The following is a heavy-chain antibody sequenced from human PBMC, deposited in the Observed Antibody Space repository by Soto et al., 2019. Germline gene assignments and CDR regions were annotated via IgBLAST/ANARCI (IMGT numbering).Heavy chain of an antibody. V-gene: IGHV3-23*01. CDR1: GFTFSSYA. J-gene: IGHJ3*02. CDR3: ARAKDYYDSSGVAFDI. CDR2: ISGGGGST. Sequence: GGSLRLSCAASGFTFSSYAMSWVRQAPGKGLEWVSAISGGGGSTYYADSVKGRFTISRDNSKNTLYLQMNSLRAEDTAVYYCARAKDYYDSSGVAFDIWGQGTMVTVSS. D-gene: IGHD3-22*01.